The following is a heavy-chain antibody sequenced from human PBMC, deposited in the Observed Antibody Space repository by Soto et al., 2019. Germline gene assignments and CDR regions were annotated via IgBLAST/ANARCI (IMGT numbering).Heavy chain of an antibody. CDR2: INPNSGGT. J-gene: IGHJ6*01. Sequence: ASLKVSCKASGYTFTGYYMHWVRQAPGQGLEWMGWINPNSGGTNYAQKFQGWVTMTRDTSISTAYMELSRLRSDVTAVYYCARQWVSYGMDVWGQGTTVTVSS. CDR3: ARQWVSYGMDV. CDR1: GYTFTGYY. V-gene: IGHV1-2*04. D-gene: IGHD1-26*01.